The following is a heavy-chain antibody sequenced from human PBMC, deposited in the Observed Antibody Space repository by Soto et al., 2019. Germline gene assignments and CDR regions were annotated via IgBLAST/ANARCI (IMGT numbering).Heavy chain of an antibody. CDR3: AKEGLFRGVINCFDY. J-gene: IGHJ4*02. Sequence: EVQLLESGGGLVQPGGSLRLSCAASGFTFNNYAMSWVRQAPGKGLEWVSSISGSGDTTYYADPVKGRFTLSRDNSKNTVYLQMNSLRAEDTAVYYCAKEGLFRGVINCFDYWGQGTLVTVSS. CDR1: GFTFNNYA. D-gene: IGHD3-16*02. CDR2: ISGSGDTT. V-gene: IGHV3-23*01.